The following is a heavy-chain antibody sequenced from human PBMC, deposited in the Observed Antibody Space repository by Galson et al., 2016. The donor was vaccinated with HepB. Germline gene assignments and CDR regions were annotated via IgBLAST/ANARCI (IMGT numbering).Heavy chain of an antibody. V-gene: IGHV3-7*03. CDR3: VRETVWCFDS. CDR2: IKSDGSAE. J-gene: IGHJ4*02. Sequence: SLRLSCAASGFMFSGYWMSWVRQAPGQGLQWVAIIKSDGSAEYYVDSVKGRFTISRDNAKNSLFLQMNSLRAEDTAVYCCVRETVWCFDSWGQGTLVTVSS. CDR1: GFMFSGYW. D-gene: IGHD2-8*02.